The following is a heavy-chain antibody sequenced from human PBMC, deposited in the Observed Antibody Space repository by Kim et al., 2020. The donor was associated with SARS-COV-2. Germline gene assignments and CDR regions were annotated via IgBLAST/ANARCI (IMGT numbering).Heavy chain of an antibody. Sequence: YAAAVKGRFTISRDNAKRTLDLQMNSRRPEDTAVYYCARGSGSYGLDSWGQGILVAVSS. V-gene: IGHV3-74*01. J-gene: IGHJ4*02. CDR3: ARGSGSYGLDS. D-gene: IGHD1-26*01.